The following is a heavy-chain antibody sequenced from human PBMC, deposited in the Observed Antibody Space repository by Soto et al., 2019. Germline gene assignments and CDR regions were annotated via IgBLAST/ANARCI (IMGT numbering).Heavy chain of an antibody. CDR2: ISYDGSNK. Sequence: GGSLRLSCAASGFTFSSYGMHWVRQAPGKGLEWVAVISYDGSNKYYADSVKGRFTISRDNSKNTLYLQMNSLRAEDTAVYYCAKEDTAMATGAYYYYGMDVWGQGTTVTVSS. D-gene: IGHD5-18*01. CDR3: AKEDTAMATGAYYYYGMDV. J-gene: IGHJ6*02. V-gene: IGHV3-30*18. CDR1: GFTFSSYG.